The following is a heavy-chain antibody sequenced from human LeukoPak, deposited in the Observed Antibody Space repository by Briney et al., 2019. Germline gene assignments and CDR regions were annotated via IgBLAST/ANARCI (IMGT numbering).Heavy chain of an antibody. D-gene: IGHD6-19*01. Sequence: SGTLSLTCTVSGGSISSYYWSWIRQPPGKGLEWIGYIYYSGSTNYNPSLKSRVTISVDTSKNQFSLKLSSVTAADTAVYYCARDDSSGWYYFDYWGQGTLVTVSS. CDR1: GGSISSYY. CDR3: ARDDSSGWYYFDY. V-gene: IGHV4-59*01. J-gene: IGHJ4*02. CDR2: IYYSGST.